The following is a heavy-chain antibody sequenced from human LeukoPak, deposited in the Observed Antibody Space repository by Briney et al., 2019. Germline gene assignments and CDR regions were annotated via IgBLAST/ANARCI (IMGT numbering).Heavy chain of an antibody. CDR3: ARVGHRVARRTYYYYMDV. J-gene: IGHJ6*03. D-gene: IGHD5-12*01. CDR2: MNPNSGNT. Sequence: ASVKVSCKASGYTFTSYDINWVRQATGQGLEWMGWMNPNSGNTGYAQKFQGRVTMTRNTSISTAYMERSSLRSEDTAVYYCARVGHRVARRTYYYYMDVWGKGTTVTVSS. V-gene: IGHV1-8*01. CDR1: GYTFTSYD.